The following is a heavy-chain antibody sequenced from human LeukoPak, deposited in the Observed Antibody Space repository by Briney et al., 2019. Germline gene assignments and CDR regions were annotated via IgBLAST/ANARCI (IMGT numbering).Heavy chain of an antibody. J-gene: IGHJ4*02. CDR3: ARGASQIAAAGTVFDY. V-gene: IGHV3-33*01. D-gene: IGHD6-13*01. Sequence: GRSLRLSCAASGLSFSDYGMHWVRQAPGKGLEWVAVIWSDGSNKYYADSVKGRFTISRDNSKNTLYLQMNSLRAEDTAVYYCARGASQIAAAGTVFDYWGQGTLVTVSS. CDR1: GLSFSDYG. CDR2: IWSDGSNK.